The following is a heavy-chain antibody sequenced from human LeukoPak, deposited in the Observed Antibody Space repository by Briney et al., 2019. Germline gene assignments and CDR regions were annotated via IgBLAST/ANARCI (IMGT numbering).Heavy chain of an antibody. CDR3: ARAPMVRGVILAYYMDV. CDR2: INHSGST. V-gene: IGHV4-34*01. D-gene: IGHD3-10*01. CDR1: GGSISSYY. Sequence: SETLSLTCTVSGGSISSYYWSWIRQPPGKGLEWIGEINHSGSTNYNPSLKSRVTISVDTSKNQFSLKLSSVTAADTAVYYCARAPMVRGVILAYYMDVWGKGTTVTVSS. J-gene: IGHJ6*03.